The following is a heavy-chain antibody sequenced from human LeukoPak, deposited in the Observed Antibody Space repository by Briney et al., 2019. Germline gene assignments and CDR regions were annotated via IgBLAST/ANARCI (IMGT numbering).Heavy chain of an antibody. D-gene: IGHD1-26*01. CDR1: GFNFDDYA. CDR3: AKAVGVASLIVDALHV. J-gene: IGHJ3*01. CDR2: ITWNSYTI. V-gene: IGHV3-9*01. Sequence: PGRSRTLSCTATGFNFDDYAMHWVRHSQGKGMEWVSGITWNSYTIVYAHSVKGRFTISRDNAKNSLYLQMNSLRAEDTAFYCAKAVGVASLIVDALHVWGQGTMVTVSP.